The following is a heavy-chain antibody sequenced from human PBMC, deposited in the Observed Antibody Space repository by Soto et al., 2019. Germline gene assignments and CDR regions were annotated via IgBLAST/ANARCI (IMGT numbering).Heavy chain of an antibody. CDR3: ARDRLPTNLDIVVVVAESNWFDP. Sequence: QVQLVQSGAEVKKPGSSVKVSCKASGGTFSSYAISWVRQAPGQGLEWMGGIIPIFGTANYAQKFQGRVTITADEATSTAYMELSSLRSEDTAVYYCARDRLPTNLDIVVVVAESNWFDPWGLGTLVTVSS. CDR1: GGTFSSYA. D-gene: IGHD2-15*01. J-gene: IGHJ5*02. V-gene: IGHV1-69*12. CDR2: IIPIFGTA.